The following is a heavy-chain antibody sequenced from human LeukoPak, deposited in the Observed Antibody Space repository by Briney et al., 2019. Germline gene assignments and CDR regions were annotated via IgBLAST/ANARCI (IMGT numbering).Heavy chain of an antibody. CDR2: IRYDGSNK. CDR3: AKDIRLTGPKVKHGAMGY. J-gene: IGHJ4*02. Sequence: QPGGSLRLSCAASGFTFSSYGMHWVRQAPGKGLEWVAFIRYDGSNKYYADSVKGRFTISRDNSKNTLYLQMNSLRAEDTAVYYCAKDIRLTGPKVKHGAMGYWGQGTLVTVSS. CDR1: GFTFSSYG. V-gene: IGHV3-30*02. D-gene: IGHD1-14*01.